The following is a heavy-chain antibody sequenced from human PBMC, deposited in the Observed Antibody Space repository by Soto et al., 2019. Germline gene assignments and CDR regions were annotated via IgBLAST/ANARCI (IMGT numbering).Heavy chain of an antibody. CDR2: ISVSGGST. V-gene: IGHV3-23*01. CDR3: AKDLEDSYYDILTGTDY. D-gene: IGHD3-9*01. CDR1: GFTFSSYA. Sequence: GGSLRLSCAASGFTFSSYAMSWVRQAPGKGLEWVSAISVSGGSTYYADSVKGRFTISRDNSKNTLYLQMNSLRAEDTAVYYCAKDLEDSYYDILTGTDYWGQGTLVTVSS. J-gene: IGHJ4*02.